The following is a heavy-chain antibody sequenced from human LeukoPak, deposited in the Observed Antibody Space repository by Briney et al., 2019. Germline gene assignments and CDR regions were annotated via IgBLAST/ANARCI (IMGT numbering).Heavy chain of an antibody. CDR2: ISGCGGST. J-gene: IGHJ4*02. CDR3: AKAPVTSCRGAFCYPLDS. D-gene: IGHD2-15*01. V-gene: IGHV3-23*01. CDR1: GFTFSSYA. Sequence: GGSLRLSYAASGFTFSSYAMSWVRQAPGKGLEWVSAISGCGGSTYYADSVKGRFTISRDNSKNTLYLQMNSLRAEDTAVYYCAKAPVTSCRGAFCYPLDSWGQGTLVTVSS.